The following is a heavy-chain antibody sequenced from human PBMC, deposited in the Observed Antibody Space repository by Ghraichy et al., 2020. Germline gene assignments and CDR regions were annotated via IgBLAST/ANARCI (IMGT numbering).Heavy chain of an antibody. J-gene: IGHJ4*02. CDR1: GGSISSSSYY. CDR2: IYYSGST. V-gene: IGHV4-39*01. CDR3: ASRERYSGYARNPDY. Sequence: SQTLSLTCTVSGGSISSSSYYWGWIRQPPGKGLEWIGSIYYSGSTYYNLSLKSRVTISVDTSKNQFSLKLSSVTAADTAVYYCASRERYSGYARNPDYWGQGTLVTVSS. D-gene: IGHD5-12*01.